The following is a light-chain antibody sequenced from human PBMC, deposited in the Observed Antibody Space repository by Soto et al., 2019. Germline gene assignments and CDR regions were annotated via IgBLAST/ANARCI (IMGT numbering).Light chain of an antibody. Sequence: QSVLTRPPSVSGTPGQRVTISCSGSISNIGSNYVSWFQQLPGTAPKVLSSRNNQRPSGVPDRFSGSKSGTSASLAISGLRSDDQAEYHCEAWDDTVRNYVFGTGTKLTVL. CDR3: EAWDDTVRNYV. J-gene: IGLJ1*01. CDR2: RNN. CDR1: ISNIGSNY. V-gene: IGLV1-47*01.